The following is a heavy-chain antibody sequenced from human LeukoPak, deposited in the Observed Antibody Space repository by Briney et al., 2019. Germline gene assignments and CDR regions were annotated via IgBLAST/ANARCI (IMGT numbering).Heavy chain of an antibody. J-gene: IGHJ4*02. CDR3: ARDLKRGYSSGRYSWGTGSSNDY. Sequence: ASLKGSCKAFGYTFTSYGISCVRQAPGQELEWMGWITGYNGNTNYAQQKLQGRVTMTTDTATRTAYMELRSLRSDDTAVYYCARDLKRGYSSGRYSWGTGSSNDYWGQGTLVTVSS. CDR1: GYTFTSYG. CDR2: ITGYNGNT. V-gene: IGHV1-18*01. D-gene: IGHD6-19*01.